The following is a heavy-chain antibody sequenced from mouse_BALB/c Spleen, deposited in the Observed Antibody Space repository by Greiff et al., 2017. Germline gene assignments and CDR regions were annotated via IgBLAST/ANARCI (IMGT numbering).Heavy chain of an antibody. J-gene: IGHJ4*01. D-gene: IGHD1-3*01. CDR1: GYTFTSYW. CDR2: INPSTGYT. V-gene: IGHV1-7*01. Sequence: QVQLKQSGAELAKPGASVKMSCKASGYTFTSYWMHWVKQRPGQGLEWIGYINPSTGYTEYNQKFKDKATLTADKSSSTAYMQLSSLTSEDSAVYYCARSRGKGYYAMDYWGQGTSVTVSS. CDR3: ARSRGKGYYAMDY.